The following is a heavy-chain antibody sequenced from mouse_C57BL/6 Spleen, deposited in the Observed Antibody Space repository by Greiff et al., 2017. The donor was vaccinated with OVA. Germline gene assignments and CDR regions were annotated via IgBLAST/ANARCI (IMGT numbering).Heavy chain of an antibody. J-gene: IGHJ4*01. CDR1: GYTFTSSW. V-gene: IGHV1-64*01. D-gene: IGHD2-12*01. CDR3: ARLSADNDDDAKDY. CDR2: IHPNSGST. Sequence: VQLQQPGAELVKPGASVKLSCTASGYTFTSSWLHWVKQRPGQGLEWIGLIHPNSGSTNYNEKFKSKATLTVDKSSSTASMQLSSLTSDDSAVYYCARLSADNDDDAKDYWGQGTSVTVSS.